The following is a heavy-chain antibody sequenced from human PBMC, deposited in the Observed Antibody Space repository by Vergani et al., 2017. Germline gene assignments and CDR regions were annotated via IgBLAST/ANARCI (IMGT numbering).Heavy chain of an antibody. Sequence: EVQLVQSGAEVKTPGESLTISCKGSGYSFTSYWIGWVRQMPGEGLEWMGIIYPGDSDTRYSPSFQGQVPLPADKSISTAYLQWNSLKASDTAMYYCARLHGGYVDPGGTYYYYGMDVWGQGTTVTVSS. V-gene: IGHV5-51*03. CDR1: GYSFTSYW. J-gene: IGHJ6*02. CDR3: ARLHGGYVDPGGTYYYYGMDV. CDR2: IYPGDSDT. D-gene: IGHD5-12*01.